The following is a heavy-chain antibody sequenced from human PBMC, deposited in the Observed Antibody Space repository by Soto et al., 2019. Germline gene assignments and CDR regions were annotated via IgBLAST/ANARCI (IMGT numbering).Heavy chain of an antibody. J-gene: IGHJ4*02. CDR2: INPNSGGT. CDR1: GYTFTGYY. D-gene: IGHD3-22*01. V-gene: IGHV1-2*02. CDR3: TRGDYYDSPPGD. Sequence: ASVQVSSKASGYTFTGYYMHWVRQAPGQGLEWMGWINPNSGGTNYAQKFQVRVTMTRDTSISTAYMELSRLRSDDTAVYYCTRGDYYDSPPGDWGQGTLVTVSS.